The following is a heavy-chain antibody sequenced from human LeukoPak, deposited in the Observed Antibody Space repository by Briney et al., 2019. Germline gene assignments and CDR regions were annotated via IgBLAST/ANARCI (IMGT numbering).Heavy chain of an antibody. CDR2: ISGSGGST. CDR3: AKGGDCYSSCFFDY. J-gene: IGHJ4*02. V-gene: IGHV3-23*01. Sequence: GGSLRLSCAASGFTFSNYAMSWVRQAPGKGLEWVSDISGSGGSTYYADSVKGRFTSSRDNSKNTLYLQMNSLRAEDTAVYYCAKGGDCYSSCFFDYWGQGTLVTVSS. D-gene: IGHD2-21*02. CDR1: GFTFSNYA.